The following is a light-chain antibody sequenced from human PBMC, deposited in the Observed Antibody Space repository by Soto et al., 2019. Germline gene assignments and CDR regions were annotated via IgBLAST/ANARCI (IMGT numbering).Light chain of an antibody. V-gene: IGKV3-15*01. Sequence: EIVMTQSPATLSVSPGEGATLSCRASQSVGTYLAWYQQKPGQAPRLVIYGASTRAAGIPARFSGRGSGTEFTLAISSLQSEDFAVYYCQQHNAWPLTFGGGTKVEIK. J-gene: IGKJ4*01. CDR1: QSVGTY. CDR3: QQHNAWPLT. CDR2: GAS.